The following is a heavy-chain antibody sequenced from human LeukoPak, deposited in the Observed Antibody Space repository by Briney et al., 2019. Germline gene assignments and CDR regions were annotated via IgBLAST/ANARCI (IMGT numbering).Heavy chain of an antibody. D-gene: IGHD3-3*01. V-gene: IGHV4-30-4*08. CDR1: GGSISSGDYY. Sequence: SETLSLTCTVSGGSISSGDYYWSWIRQPPGKGLEWIGYIYYSGSTYYNPSLKSRVTISVDTSKNQFSLKLSSVTAADTAVYYCARVGGFWSGYYFDYWGQGTLVTVSS. CDR2: IYYSGST. J-gene: IGHJ4*02. CDR3: ARVGGFWSGYYFDY.